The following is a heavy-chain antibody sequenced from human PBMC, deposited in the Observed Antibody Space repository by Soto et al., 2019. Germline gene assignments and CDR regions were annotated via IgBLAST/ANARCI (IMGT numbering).Heavy chain of an antibody. J-gene: IGHJ4*02. CDR1: GGSISSYY. V-gene: IGHV4-59*01. CDR2: IYYGGGT. CDR3: ARSLESTVFDD. D-gene: IGHD4-17*01. Sequence: SETLSLTCTVSGGSISSYYWSWIRQPPGKGLEWIGYIYYGGGTNYNPSLESRVTMSLDTSKNQFSLNLSSVTAADTAVYFCARSLESTVFDDWGQGTLVTVSS.